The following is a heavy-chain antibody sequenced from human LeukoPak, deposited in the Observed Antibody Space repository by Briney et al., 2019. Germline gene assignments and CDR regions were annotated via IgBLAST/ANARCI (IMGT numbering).Heavy chain of an antibody. J-gene: IGHJ3*02. CDR3: SSDGVGVLPGDAFDI. CDR2: TSRDGDNIV. V-gene: IGHV3-48*01. D-gene: IGHD1-26*01. Sequence: GGSLRLSCATSGFPFNKYSMNWVRQAPGKGLEWVSYTSRDGDNIVYYADSVRGRFTISRDEAKSSVYLQMNSLRVEDTAVYYCSSDGVGVLPGDAFDIWGQGTMVTVSS. CDR1: GFPFNKYS.